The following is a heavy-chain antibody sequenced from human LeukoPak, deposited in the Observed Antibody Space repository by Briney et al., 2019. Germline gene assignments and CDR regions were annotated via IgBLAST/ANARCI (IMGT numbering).Heavy chain of an antibody. CDR3: ARDRIHYDFWSGLDG. CDR1: GFTFSSYW. CDR2: IKQDGSEK. D-gene: IGHD3-3*01. V-gene: IGHV3-7*01. Sequence: GGSLRLSCAASGFTFSSYWMSWVRQAPGKGLEWVANIKQDGSEKYYVDSVKGRFTISRDNAKNSLYLQMNSLRAEDTAVYYCARDRIHYDFWSGLDGWGQGTLVTVSS. J-gene: IGHJ4*02.